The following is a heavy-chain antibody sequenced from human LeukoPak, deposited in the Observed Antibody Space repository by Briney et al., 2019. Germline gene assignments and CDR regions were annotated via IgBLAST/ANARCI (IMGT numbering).Heavy chain of an antibody. CDR3: ARGYCYDSSGYYLDY. Sequence: GGSLRLSCAASGFTFDDYGMSWGRQAPGKGLEWVANIKEDGSEKYYVDSVKGRFTISRDNGKNSLYLQMNSLRAEDTAVYYCARGYCYDSSGYYLDYWGQGTLVTVSS. V-gene: IGHV3-7*04. CDR1: GFTFDDYG. CDR2: IKEDGSEK. D-gene: IGHD3-22*01. J-gene: IGHJ4*02.